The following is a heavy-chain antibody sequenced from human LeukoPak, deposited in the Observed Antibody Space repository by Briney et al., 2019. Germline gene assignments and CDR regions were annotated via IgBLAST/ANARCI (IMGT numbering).Heavy chain of an antibody. J-gene: IGHJ3*02. CDR3: ARDEGSGTIPLFDI. Sequence: GGSLRLSCAASGFTVSSNYMSWVRQAPGKGLEWVSVIYSGGSTYYADSVKGRFTISRDNSKNTLYLQMNSLRAEDTAVYYCARDEGSGTIPLFDIWGQGTMVTVSS. D-gene: IGHD1-26*01. CDR2: IYSGGST. V-gene: IGHV3-66*02. CDR1: GFTVSSNY.